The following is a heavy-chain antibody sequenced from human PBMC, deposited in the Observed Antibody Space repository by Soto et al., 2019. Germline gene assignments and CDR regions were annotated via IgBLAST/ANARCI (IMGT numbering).Heavy chain of an antibody. V-gene: IGHV4-39*01. CDR1: GGSTSSRRYY. CDR3: ARVVRSADCDIIFYCFDP. D-gene: IGHD3-22*01. J-gene: IGHJ5*01. CDR2: IYYSGST. Sequence: PPETLSLTSTVSGGSTSSRRYYWGWLRQPPGKGLEWIGSIYYSGSTYYNPTLKSRVTISVDTSKSQVSLKLSSVTAADTAVYYCARVVRSADCDIIFYCFDPWGQGTLVTVSS.